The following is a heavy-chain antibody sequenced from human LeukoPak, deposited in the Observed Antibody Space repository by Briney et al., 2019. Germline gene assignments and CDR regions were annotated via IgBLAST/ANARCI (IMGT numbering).Heavy chain of an antibody. Sequence: ASVKVSCKASGYTFTYYGINWVRQAPGQELKWMGWISPYNDNTNYAQKFQGRVTMTTDRSANTAYMELKSLTSDDTAVYYCARGPPGTLEVVNVFDIWGQGTLVTVSS. J-gene: IGHJ3*02. CDR1: GYTFTYYG. D-gene: IGHD2-21*01. CDR2: ISPYNDNT. CDR3: ARGPPGTLEVVNVFDI. V-gene: IGHV1-18*01.